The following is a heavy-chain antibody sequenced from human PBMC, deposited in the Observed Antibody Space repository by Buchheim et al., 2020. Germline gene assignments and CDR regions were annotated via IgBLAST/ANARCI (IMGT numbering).Heavy chain of an antibody. CDR2: IWYDGSNK. D-gene: IGHD2-2*01. CDR3: AKPLHSLVYCSSTSCYGSLDAFDI. V-gene: IGHV3-33*06. CDR1: GFTFSSYG. Sequence: QVQLVESGGGVVQPGRSLRLSCAASGFTFSSYGMHWVRQAPGKGLEWVAVIWYDGSNKYYADSVKGRFTISRDNSKNTLYLQMNSLRAEDTAVYYCAKPLHSLVYCSSTSCYGSLDAFDIWGQGT. J-gene: IGHJ3*02.